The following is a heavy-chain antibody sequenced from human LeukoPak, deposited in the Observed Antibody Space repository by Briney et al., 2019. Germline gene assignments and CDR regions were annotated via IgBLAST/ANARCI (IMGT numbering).Heavy chain of an antibody. CDR2: IYSGGST. Sequence: GGSLRLSCAPSGFTVSSNYMRWVRQAPRKGLEGVSVIYSGGSTYYADSEKGRFTISRDNSKNTLYLQMNSLRAEDTAVYYCSVYVGHIPKFDYWGQGTLVTVSS. CDR3: SVYVGHIPKFDY. D-gene: IGHD3-16*01. V-gene: IGHV3-53*01. CDR1: GFTVSSNY. J-gene: IGHJ4*02.